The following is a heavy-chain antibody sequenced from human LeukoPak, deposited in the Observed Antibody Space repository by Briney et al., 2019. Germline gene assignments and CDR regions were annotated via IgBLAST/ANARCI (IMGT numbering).Heavy chain of an antibody. Sequence: GASVKVSCKASGYTFTGYYMHWVRQAPGQGLEWMGWINTNTGNPTYAQGFTGRFVFSLDTSVSTAYLQISSLKAEDTAVYYCARDGDYVWGSYRYMNYYFDYWGQGTLVTVSS. D-gene: IGHD3-16*02. CDR3: ARDGDYVWGSYRYMNYYFDY. CDR1: GYTFTGYY. CDR2: INTNTGNP. J-gene: IGHJ4*02. V-gene: IGHV7-4-1*02.